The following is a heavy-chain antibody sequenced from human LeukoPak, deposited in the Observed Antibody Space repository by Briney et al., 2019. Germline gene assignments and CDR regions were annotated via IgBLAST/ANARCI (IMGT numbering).Heavy chain of an antibody. J-gene: IGHJ4*02. CDR3: ARDRIGRLGGDY. CDR1: GGSISSGGYY. D-gene: IGHD1-26*01. Sequence: SETLSLTCTVSGGSISSGGYYWSWVRQHPGKGLEWIGYIYYSGSTYYNPSLKSRVTISVDTSKNQFSLKLSSVTAADTAVYYCARDRIGRLGGDYWGQGTLVTVSS. V-gene: IGHV4-31*03. CDR2: IYYSGST.